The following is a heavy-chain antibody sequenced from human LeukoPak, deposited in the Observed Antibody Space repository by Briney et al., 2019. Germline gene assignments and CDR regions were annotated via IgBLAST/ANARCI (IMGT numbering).Heavy chain of an antibody. Sequence: YPSETLSLTCTVSGGSISSYYWSWIRQPPGKGLEWIGYIYYSGSTNYNPSLKSRVTISVDTSKNQFSLKLSSVTAADTAVYYCARGPSPATFGGVISAIYNWFDPWGQGTLVTVSS. CDR3: ARGPSPATFGGVISAIYNWFDP. J-gene: IGHJ5*02. CDR2: IYYSGST. V-gene: IGHV4-59*01. D-gene: IGHD3-16*02. CDR1: GGSISSYY.